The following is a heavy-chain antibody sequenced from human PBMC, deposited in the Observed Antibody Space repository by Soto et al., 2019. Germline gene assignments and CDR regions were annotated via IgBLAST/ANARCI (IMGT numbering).Heavy chain of an antibody. CDR2: IYYSAST. CDR1: GGSISSYY. J-gene: IGHJ4*02. Sequence: PSETLSLTCTVSGGSISSYYWSWIRQPPGKGLEWIGYIYYSASTNYSPSLKSRVTISVDTSKNQFSLNLSSVTAADTAVYYCARHLPYCGGDCYSLDYWDQGTLVTVSS. V-gene: IGHV4-59*08. D-gene: IGHD2-21*02. CDR3: ARHLPYCGGDCYSLDY.